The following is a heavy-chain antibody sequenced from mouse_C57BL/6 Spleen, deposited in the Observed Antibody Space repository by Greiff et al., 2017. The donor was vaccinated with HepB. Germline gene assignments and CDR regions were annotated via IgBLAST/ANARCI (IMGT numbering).Heavy chain of an antibody. J-gene: IGHJ4*01. V-gene: IGHV5-16*01. D-gene: IGHD3-2*02. CDR1: GFTFSDYY. Sequence: EVKVVESEGGLVQPGSSMKLSCTASGFTFSDYYMAWVRQVPEKGLEWVANINYDGSSTYYLDSLKSRFIISRDNAKNILYLQMSSQKSEDTATYYCARSSVYGGMDYWCQGTSVTVSS. CDR3: ARSSVYGGMDY. CDR2: INYDGSST.